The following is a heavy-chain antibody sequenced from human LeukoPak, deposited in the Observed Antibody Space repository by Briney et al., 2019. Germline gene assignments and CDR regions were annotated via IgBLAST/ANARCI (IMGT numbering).Heavy chain of an antibody. Sequence: GGSLRLSCAASGFTFSNYRMHWVRQAPGKGLVWVSRINSDGNSTIYADSVKGRFTISRDNAKNTLYLQMNSLRAEDTAVYYCARPPYSSGSFDLWGRGTLVTVSS. D-gene: IGHD6-19*01. CDR3: ARPPYSSGSFDL. V-gene: IGHV3-74*01. CDR2: INSDGNST. CDR1: GFTFSNYR. J-gene: IGHJ2*01.